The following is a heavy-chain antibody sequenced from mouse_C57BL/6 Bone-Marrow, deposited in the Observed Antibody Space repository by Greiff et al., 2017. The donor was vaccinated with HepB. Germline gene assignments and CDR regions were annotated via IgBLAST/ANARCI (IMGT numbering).Heavy chain of an antibody. CDR2: ISYDGSN. Sequence: DVQLQESGPGLVKPSQSLSLTCSVTGYSITSGYYWNWIRQFPGNKLEWMGYISYDGSNNYNPSLKNRISITRDTSKNQFFLKLNSVTTEDTATYYCAREGRYYGSSYGGFAYWGQGTLVTVSA. CDR3: AREGRYYGSSYGGFAY. J-gene: IGHJ3*01. V-gene: IGHV3-6*01. D-gene: IGHD1-1*01. CDR1: GYSITSGYY.